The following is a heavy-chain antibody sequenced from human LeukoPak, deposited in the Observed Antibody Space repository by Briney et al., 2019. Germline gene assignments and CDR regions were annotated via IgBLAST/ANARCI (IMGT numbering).Heavy chain of an antibody. V-gene: IGHV4-34*01. CDR2: SGST. D-gene: IGHD3-22*01. CDR3: ARSMIVVVIHYYYYYGMDV. Sequence: SGSTNYNPSLKSRVTISVDTSKNQFSLKLSSATAADTAVYYCARSMIVVVIHYYYYYGMDVWGQGTTVTVSS. J-gene: IGHJ6*02.